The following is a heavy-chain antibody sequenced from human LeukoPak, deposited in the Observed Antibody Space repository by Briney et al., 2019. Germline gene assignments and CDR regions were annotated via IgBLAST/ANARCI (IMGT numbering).Heavy chain of an antibody. V-gene: IGHV3-7*01. Sequence: PGGSLRLSCAASGFTFTSYWLTRVRQAPGKGLEWVANIKEDGSEKYYVDSVKGRFTISRDNAKNSLYLQMNSLRAEDTAVYYCATYSSSNGREFQYWGQGTLVTVSS. J-gene: IGHJ1*01. D-gene: IGHD2-2*01. CDR2: IKEDGSEK. CDR3: ATYSSSNGREFQY. CDR1: GFTFTSYW.